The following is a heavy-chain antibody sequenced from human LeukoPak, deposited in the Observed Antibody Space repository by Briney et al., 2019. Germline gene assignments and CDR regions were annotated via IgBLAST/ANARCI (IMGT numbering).Heavy chain of an antibody. Sequence: PSETLSLTCSVSGGSINSYYWSWIRQPAGKGLEWIGRIYTSGSTNYNPSLKSRVTISVDTSKNQFSLKLSSVTAADTAVYYCARYNRNASFLDYWGQGTLVTVSS. D-gene: IGHD1-1*01. CDR1: GGSINSYY. V-gene: IGHV4-4*07. CDR3: ARYNRNASFLDY. J-gene: IGHJ4*02. CDR2: IYTSGST.